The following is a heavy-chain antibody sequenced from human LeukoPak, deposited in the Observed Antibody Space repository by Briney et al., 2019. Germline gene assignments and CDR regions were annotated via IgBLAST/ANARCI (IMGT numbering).Heavy chain of an antibody. CDR2: IYYSGST. CDR1: GGSISSGGYY. Sequence: PSETLSLTRTVSGGSISSGGYYWGWIRQHPGKGLEGIGYIYYSGSTYYNPSLKSRVTISVDTSKNQFSLKLSSVTAADTAVYYCARMNYDILTGSRTYWFDPWGQGTLVTVSS. V-gene: IGHV4-31*03. J-gene: IGHJ5*02. CDR3: ARMNYDILTGSRTYWFDP. D-gene: IGHD3-9*01.